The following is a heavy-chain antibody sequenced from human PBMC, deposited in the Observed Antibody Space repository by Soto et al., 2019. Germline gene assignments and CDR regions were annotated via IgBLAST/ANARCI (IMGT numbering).Heavy chain of an antibody. D-gene: IGHD1-26*01. CDR3: SHSNPGKAFDI. J-gene: IGHJ3*02. Sequence: QITLKESGPTLVKPTQTLTLTCTFSGFSLSTTGVGVGWIRQPPGKALEWLALIYWDDDKRYSPSLKSRLTTPKDTSKNQVVLTMTNMDPVDTATYYWSHSNPGKAFDIWGQGTVVTVSS. CDR2: IYWDDDK. CDR1: GFSLSTTGVG. V-gene: IGHV2-5*02.